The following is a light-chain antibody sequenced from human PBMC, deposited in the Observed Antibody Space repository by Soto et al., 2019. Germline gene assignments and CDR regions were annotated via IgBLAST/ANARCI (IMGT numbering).Light chain of an antibody. Sequence: EIVMTQSPATLSVSPGERATLSCRASQSVSSNLAWYQQKPGQAPRLLFHGASTRATGIPARFSGSGSGTEFTLTISSLQSEDFAVYYCQQYNNWRLTFGGGTKVEIK. J-gene: IGKJ4*01. CDR1: QSVSSN. V-gene: IGKV3-15*01. CDR2: GAS. CDR3: QQYNNWRLT.